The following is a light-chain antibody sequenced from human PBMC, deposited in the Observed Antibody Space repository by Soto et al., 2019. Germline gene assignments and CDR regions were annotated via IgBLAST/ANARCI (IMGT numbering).Light chain of an antibody. J-gene: IGKJ1*01. Sequence: DVQMTQSPSSLSASVGDRVTITCRPSQGISNSLAWYQQKPGKVPRLLIRAASTLLSGVPSRFSGSGSGTDFTLTISSLQPEDVATYYCQKYDSVPTFGPGTKVDI. CDR1: QGISNS. V-gene: IGKV1-27*01. CDR3: QKYDSVPT. CDR2: AAS.